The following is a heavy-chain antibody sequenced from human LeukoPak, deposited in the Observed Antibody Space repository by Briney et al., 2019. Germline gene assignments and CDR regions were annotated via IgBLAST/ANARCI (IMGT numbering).Heavy chain of an antibody. CDR3: ARLHYDSSGYYFSAFDI. CDR2: IYPGDSDT. J-gene: IGHJ3*02. Sequence: GESLQISCKGSGYSFTSYWIGWVRQLPGKGLEWMGIIYPGDSDTRYSPSFQGQVTISADKSISTAYLQWSSLKASDTAMYYCARLHYDSSGYYFSAFDIWGQGTMVTVSS. CDR1: GYSFTSYW. D-gene: IGHD3-22*01. V-gene: IGHV5-51*01.